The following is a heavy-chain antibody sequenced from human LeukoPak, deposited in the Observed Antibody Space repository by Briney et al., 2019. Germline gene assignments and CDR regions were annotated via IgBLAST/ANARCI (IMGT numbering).Heavy chain of an antibody. V-gene: IGHV3-30*19. CDR1: GFMFSDYG. CDR2: ISYDGSNK. J-gene: IGHJ4*02. CDR3: ARDRSGWNDY. Sequence: GRSLRLSCAASGFMFSDYGMHWVRQAPGKGLEWVAVISYDGSNKYYADSVKGRFTISRDNSKNTLYLQMNSLRAEDTAVYYCARDRSGWNDYWGQGTLVTVSS. D-gene: IGHD6-19*01.